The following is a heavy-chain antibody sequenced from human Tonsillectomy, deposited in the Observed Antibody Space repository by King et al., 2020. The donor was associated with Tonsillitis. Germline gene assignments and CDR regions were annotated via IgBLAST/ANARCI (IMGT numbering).Heavy chain of an antibody. CDR3: ARGGHPYYYDTSGYNYFDY. CDR2: INSDGSST. Sequence: QLVQSGGGLLQPGGSLRLSCAASGFTFSNYWMHWVRQAPGKGLVWVSRINSDGSSTKYADSVKGRFTISRDNAKNTLYLQMNSLRAEDTAVYYCARGGHPYYYDTSGYNYFDYWGQGTLVTVSS. CDR1: GFTFSNYW. V-gene: IGHV3-74*03. J-gene: IGHJ4*02. D-gene: IGHD3-22*01.